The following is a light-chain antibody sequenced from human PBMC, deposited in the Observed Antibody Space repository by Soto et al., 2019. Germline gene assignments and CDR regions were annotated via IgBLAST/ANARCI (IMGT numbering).Light chain of an antibody. Sequence: QSALTQPASVSGSPGQSITISCTGTSSDVGGYNYVSWYQQHPAKAPKLMIYEVSNRPSGVSHRFSGSKSGNTASLTISGLQAEDEADYYCCSYTTSSTLVFGGGTQLTVL. CDR2: EVS. J-gene: IGLJ3*02. CDR3: CSYTTSSTLV. V-gene: IGLV2-14*01. CDR1: SSDVGGYNY.